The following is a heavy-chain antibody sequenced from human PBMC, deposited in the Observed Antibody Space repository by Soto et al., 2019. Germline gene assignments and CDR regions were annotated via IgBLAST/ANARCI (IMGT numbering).Heavy chain of an antibody. CDR3: AKDQARGNYYYYYGMDV. Sequence: PGGSLRLSCAASGFTFSSYGMHWVRQAPGKGLEWVAVISYDGSNKYYADSVKGRFTISRDNSENTLYLQMNSLRAEDTAVYYCAKDQARGNYYYYYGMDVWGQGTTVTVSS. V-gene: IGHV3-30*18. J-gene: IGHJ6*02. CDR2: ISYDGSNK. CDR1: GFTFSSYG. D-gene: IGHD3-16*01.